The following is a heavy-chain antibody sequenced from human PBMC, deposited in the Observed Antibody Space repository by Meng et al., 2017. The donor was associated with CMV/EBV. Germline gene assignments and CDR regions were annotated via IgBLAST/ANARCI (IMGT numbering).Heavy chain of an antibody. J-gene: IGHJ4*02. D-gene: IGHD1-7*01. CDR1: GFTVSNNY. CDR2: IYSEGTT. Sequence: ELQLVESGGGLIQPGVSLRLSCAASGFTVSNNYMRWCRQAPGKGLEWVSLIYSEGTTDYADSVKGRFTISRDNSKNTLYLQMNSLRAEDTAVYYCARDGNYHGVWGQGTLVTVSS. CDR3: ARDGNYHGV. V-gene: IGHV3-53*01.